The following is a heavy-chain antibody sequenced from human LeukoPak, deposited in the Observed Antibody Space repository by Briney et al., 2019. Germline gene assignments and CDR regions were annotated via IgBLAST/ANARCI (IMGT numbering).Heavy chain of an antibody. D-gene: IGHD1/OR15-1a*01. Sequence: GGSLRLSCAASGFTFTTFGIHWVRQAPGKGLEWVAAISPDGNIEYYTDSVKGRFTISRDNSKNMIYLQMNSLRGEDSAVYYCAKINNDDDYWGQRTLVTVSS. J-gene: IGHJ4*01. CDR1: GFTFTTFG. CDR3: AKINNDDDY. V-gene: IGHV3-30*18. CDR2: ISPDGNIE.